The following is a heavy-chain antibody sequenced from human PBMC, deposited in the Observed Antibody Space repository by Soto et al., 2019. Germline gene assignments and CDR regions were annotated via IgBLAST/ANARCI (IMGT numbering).Heavy chain of an antibody. J-gene: IGHJ4*02. CDR1: GFTFSSYG. V-gene: IGHV3-33*01. CDR3: ARGSEDFWSGYYRFDY. D-gene: IGHD3-3*01. CDR2: IWYDGSNK. Sequence: GGSLRLSCAASGFTFSSYGMHWVRQAPGKGLEWVAVIWYDGSNKYYADSVKGRFTISRDNSKNTLYLQMNSLRAEDTAVYYCARGSEDFWSGYYRFDYWGQGTLVTVSS.